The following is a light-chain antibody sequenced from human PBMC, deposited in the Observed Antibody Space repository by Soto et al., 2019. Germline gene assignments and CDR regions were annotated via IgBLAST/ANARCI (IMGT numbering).Light chain of an antibody. CDR1: QSLLHGNGYTY. V-gene: IGKV2-28*01. J-gene: IGKJ4*01. CDR2: MGS. Sequence: DIVVTQSPVSLPVTPGEPASIACRSSQSLLHGNGYTYLDWYLQKPGQSPQLLIYMGSNRASGVPDRFSGSGSGTDFTLKISRVEAEDVGLYYCMQSLQSRAFGGGTKVDI. CDR3: MQSLQSRA.